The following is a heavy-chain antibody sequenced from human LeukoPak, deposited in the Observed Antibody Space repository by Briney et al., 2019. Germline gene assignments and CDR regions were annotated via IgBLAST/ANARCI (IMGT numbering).Heavy chain of an antibody. CDR3: ARAWVRALLWFGESSRRSYYFDY. CDR2: IFPIFGTA. CDR1: GGTFSSYA. D-gene: IGHD3-10*01. J-gene: IGHJ4*02. V-gene: IGHV1-69*05. Sequence: SVKVSCKASGGTFSSYAISWVRQAPGQGLEWMGGIFPIFGTANYAQKFQGRVTITTDESTSTAYMELSSLRSEDTAVYYCARAWVRALLWFGESSRRSYYFDYWGQGTLVTVSS.